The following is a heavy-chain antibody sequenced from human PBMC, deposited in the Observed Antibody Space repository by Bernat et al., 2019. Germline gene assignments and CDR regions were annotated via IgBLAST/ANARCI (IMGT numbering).Heavy chain of an antibody. CDR1: GFTFSSYG. D-gene: IGHD6-13*01. CDR2: KSYDVSNK. J-gene: IGHJ4*02. Sequence: QVQLVESGGGVVQPGRSLRLSCAAFGFTFSSYGMHWVRQAPGKGLAWVAVKSYDVSNKNYADSGKCRFTISRDKSKNTLYLQMNSLRAEDTAVYYCANGPPSIAAVEDWGQGTLVTVSS. V-gene: IGHV3-30*18. CDR3: ANGPPSIAAVED.